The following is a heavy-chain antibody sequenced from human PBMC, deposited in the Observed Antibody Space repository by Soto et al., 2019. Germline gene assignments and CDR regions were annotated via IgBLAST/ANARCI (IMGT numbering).Heavy chain of an antibody. D-gene: IGHD2-15*01. V-gene: IGHV3-48*02. Sequence: PGGSLRLSCAASGFTFSSYSMNWVRQAPGKGLEWVSYISSSSSTIYYADSVKGRFTISRDNAKNSLYLQMNSLRDEDTAVYYCARASDSRQVGWDYYYYYGMDVWGQGTTVTVSS. J-gene: IGHJ6*02. CDR2: ISSSSSTI. CDR3: ARASDSRQVGWDYYYYYGMDV. CDR1: GFTFSSYS.